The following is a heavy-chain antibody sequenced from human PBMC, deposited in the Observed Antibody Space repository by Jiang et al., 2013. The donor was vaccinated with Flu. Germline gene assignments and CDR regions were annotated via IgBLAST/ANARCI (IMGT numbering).Heavy chain of an antibody. J-gene: IGHJ3*02. CDR1: GFTFSSYA. Sequence: GLVQPGGSLRLSCAASGFTFSSYAMSWVRQAPGKGLEWVSAISGSGGSTYYADSVKGRFTISRDNSKNTLYLQMNSLRAEDTAVYYCAKPFTYSSGWSGSGAFDIWGQGTMVTVSS. V-gene: IGHV3-23*01. CDR2: ISGSGGST. D-gene: IGHD6-19*01. CDR3: AKPFTYSSGWSGSGAFDI.